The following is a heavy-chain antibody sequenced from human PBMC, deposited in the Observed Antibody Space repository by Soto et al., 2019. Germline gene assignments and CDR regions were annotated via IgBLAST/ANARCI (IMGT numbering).Heavy chain of an antibody. Sequence: EVQLVESGGGLVKPGGSLRLSCAASGFTFSSYSMNWVRQAPGKGLEWVSSISSSSSYIYYADSVKGRFTISRDNAKNSLYLQMNSLRAEDTAVYYCARDGNYDFCRKGWFDPWGQGTLVTVSS. CDR2: ISSSSSYI. D-gene: IGHD3-3*01. V-gene: IGHV3-21*01. CDR3: ARDGNYDFCRKGWFDP. CDR1: GFTFSSYS. J-gene: IGHJ5*02.